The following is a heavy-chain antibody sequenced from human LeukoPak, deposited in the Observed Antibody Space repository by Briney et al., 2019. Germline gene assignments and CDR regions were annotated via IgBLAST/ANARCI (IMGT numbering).Heavy chain of an antibody. CDR2: IYYSGST. CDR3: VRGGGIAAAGIVY. CDR1: GGSISSYY. J-gene: IGHJ4*02. Sequence: SETLSLTCTVSGGSISSYYWSWIRQPPGKGLEWIGYIYYSGSTNYNPSLKSRVTISVDTSKNQFSLKLSSVTAADTAVYYCVRGGGIAAAGIVYWGQGTLVTVSS. V-gene: IGHV4-59*01. D-gene: IGHD6-13*01.